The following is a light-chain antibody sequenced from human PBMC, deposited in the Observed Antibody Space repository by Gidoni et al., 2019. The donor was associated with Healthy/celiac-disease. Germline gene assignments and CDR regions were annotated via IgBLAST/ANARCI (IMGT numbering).Light chain of an antibody. CDR1: QSVSSY. Sequence: EIVLTQSPATLSLSPGERATLSCRASQSVSSYLAWYQQQPGQAPRLLIYDASNRATGIPARFSGSGSGTDFTLTISSLEPEDFAVYYCQQRSNWPSTFXXXTKVEIK. J-gene: IGKJ1*01. V-gene: IGKV3-11*01. CDR3: QQRSNWPST. CDR2: DAS.